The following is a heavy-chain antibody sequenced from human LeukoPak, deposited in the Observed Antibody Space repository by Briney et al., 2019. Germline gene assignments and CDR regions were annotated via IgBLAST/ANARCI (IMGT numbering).Heavy chain of an antibody. CDR1: GYSFSSYW. Sequence: GESLKISCKGSGYSFSSYWIGWVRQMPGKGLEWMGIIYPGDSATRYSPSFQGQVTISADKSISTAYLQWSSLKASDTAMYYCARRSDYGIDAFDIWGQGTMVTVSS. CDR3: ARRSDYGIDAFDI. D-gene: IGHD4-17*01. CDR2: IYPGDSAT. V-gene: IGHV5-51*01. J-gene: IGHJ3*02.